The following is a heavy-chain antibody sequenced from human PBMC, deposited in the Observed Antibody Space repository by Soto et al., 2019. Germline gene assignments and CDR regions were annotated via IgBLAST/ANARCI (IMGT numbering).Heavy chain of an antibody. V-gene: IGHV1-2*02. CDR3: ALPDIVVVPAATHFDP. CDR1: GYTFTGYY. D-gene: IGHD2-2*01. J-gene: IGHJ5*02. Sequence: QVQLVQSGAEVKKPGASVKVSCKASGYTFTGYYMHWVRQAPGQGLEWMGWINPNSGGTNYAQKFQGRVTMTRDTSISTAYMELSRLRSDDTAVYYCALPDIVVVPAATHFDPWGQGTLVTVSS. CDR2: INPNSGGT.